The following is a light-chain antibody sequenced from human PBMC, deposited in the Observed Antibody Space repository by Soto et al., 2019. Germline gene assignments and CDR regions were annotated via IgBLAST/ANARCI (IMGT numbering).Light chain of an antibody. J-gene: IGKJ2*01. Sequence: ELVLTQSPATLSLSPGERATLSCRASQSVSSHLAWYQQKPGQAPRLLMYDTFNRATGIPARFNGSGSGTDFTLTISSLEPHDCAVYYCQQRSNWPPGYTFGQGTKLEIK. CDR2: DTF. CDR3: QQRSNWPPGYT. CDR1: QSVSSH. V-gene: IGKV3-11*01.